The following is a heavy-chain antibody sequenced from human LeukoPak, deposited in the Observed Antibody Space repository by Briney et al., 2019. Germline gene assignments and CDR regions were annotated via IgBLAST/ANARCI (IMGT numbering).Heavy chain of an antibody. Sequence: PSESLSLTCSVSGDSISSYYWSWIRQPPGKGLDWIGYIYYSGSTKYNPSLKSRVIISVDMSKNQFSLKLSSVTAADTAVYFCARAGRLYDILTGYYSDAFDIWGQGTMVTVSS. CDR1: GDSISSYY. V-gene: IGHV4-59*01. J-gene: IGHJ3*02. CDR2: IYYSGST. CDR3: ARAGRLYDILTGYYSDAFDI. D-gene: IGHD3-9*01.